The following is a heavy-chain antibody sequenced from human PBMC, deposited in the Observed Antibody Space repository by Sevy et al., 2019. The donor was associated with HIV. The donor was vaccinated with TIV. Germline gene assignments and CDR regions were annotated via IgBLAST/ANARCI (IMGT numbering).Heavy chain of an antibody. D-gene: IGHD2-2*01. Sequence: GGSLRLSCAASGFIFSNYSMNWVRQAPGKGLEWVSSISGRSSYIYNADSVKGRFTISRDNAKNSLYLQMNSLTAEDTAVYYCARVLRVVRIDYFDYWGQGTLVTVSS. CDR1: GFIFSNYS. J-gene: IGHJ4*02. CDR2: ISGRSSYI. CDR3: ARVLRVVRIDYFDY. V-gene: IGHV3-21*01.